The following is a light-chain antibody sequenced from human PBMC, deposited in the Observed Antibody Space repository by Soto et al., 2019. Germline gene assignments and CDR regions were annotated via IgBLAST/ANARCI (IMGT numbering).Light chain of an antibody. V-gene: IGLV2-14*03. Sequence: QSALTQPASMSGSPGQSITISCTGTSSDVGGYNYVSWYRQHPGKAPKLMIYDVNNRPSWVSNRFSGSKSGNTASLTISGLQAEDEADYYCSSHVSSSTRVGFGGGTKLTVL. CDR2: DVN. J-gene: IGLJ2*01. CDR1: SSDVGGYNY. CDR3: SSHVSSSTRVG.